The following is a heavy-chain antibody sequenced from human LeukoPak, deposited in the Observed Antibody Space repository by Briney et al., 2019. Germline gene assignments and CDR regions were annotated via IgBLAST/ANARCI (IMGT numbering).Heavy chain of an antibody. V-gene: IGHV3-7*01. CDR1: GFTFSSYA. CDR2: IKQDGSEK. CDR3: AGIGYRSSSFDY. Sequence: GGSLRLSCAASGFTFSSYAMSWVRQAPGKGLEWVANIKQDGSEKDSVDSLKGRFSISRDNAKNSVYLQMNSLRGEDTAVYYCAGIGYRSSSFDYWGQGTLVTVSS. D-gene: IGHD6-13*01. J-gene: IGHJ4*02.